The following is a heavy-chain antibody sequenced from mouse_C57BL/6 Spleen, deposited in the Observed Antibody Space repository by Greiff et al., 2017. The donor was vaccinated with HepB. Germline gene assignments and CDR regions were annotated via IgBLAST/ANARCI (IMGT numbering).Heavy chain of an antibody. CDR2: IDPSDSET. J-gene: IGHJ2*01. CDR1: GYTFTSYW. Sequence: VQLQESGAELVRPGSSVKLSCKASGYTFTSYWMHWVKQRPIQGLEWIGNIDPSDSETHYNQKFKDKATLTVDKSSSTAYMQLSSLTSEDSAVYYCARDYSNNYFDYWGQGTTLTVSS. D-gene: IGHD2-5*01. V-gene: IGHV1-52*01. CDR3: ARDYSNNYFDY.